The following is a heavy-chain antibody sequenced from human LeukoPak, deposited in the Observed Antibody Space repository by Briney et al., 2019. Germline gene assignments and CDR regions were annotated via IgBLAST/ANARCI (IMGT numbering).Heavy chain of an antibody. J-gene: IGHJ4*02. CDR3: AGEEERGVTVAGTAFDY. CDR2: IIPTLGIA. V-gene: IGHV1-69*04. Sequence: SVKVSCKASGGTFSSYSITWVRQAPGQGLEWMGRIIPTLGIANYAQKFQGRVTITADKSTSTAYMELSSLRSEDTAVYYCAGEEERGVTVAGTAFDYWGQGTPVTVSS. CDR1: GGTFSSYS. D-gene: IGHD6-19*01.